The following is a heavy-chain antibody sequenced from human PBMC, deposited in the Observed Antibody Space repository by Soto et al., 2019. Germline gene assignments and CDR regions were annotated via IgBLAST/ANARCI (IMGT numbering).Heavy chain of an antibody. Sequence: PGESLKISCKGSGYSFTSYWIGWVRQMPGKGLEWMGSIYPGDSDTRYSPSFQGQVTISADKSISTAYLQWSSLKASDTAMYYCPTLRLLLVVVPAAHYYYMAVRGKGTTVTVSS. D-gene: IGHD2-2*01. CDR3: PTLRLLLVVVPAAHYYYMAV. J-gene: IGHJ6*03. V-gene: IGHV5-51*01. CDR1: GYSFTSYW. CDR2: IYPGDSDT.